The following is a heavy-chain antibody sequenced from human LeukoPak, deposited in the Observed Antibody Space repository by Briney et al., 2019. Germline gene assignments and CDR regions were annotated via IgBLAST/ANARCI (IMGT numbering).Heavy chain of an antibody. J-gene: IGHJ6*02. CDR2: ISAYNGNT. V-gene: IGHV1-18*01. CDR3: ARGDTIFGVVIMRYGMDV. CDR1: GYTFTSYG. D-gene: IGHD3-3*01. Sequence: ASVKVSCKASGYTFTSYGISWVRQAPGQGLEWMGWISAYNGNTNYAQKLQGRVTMTTDTSTSTAYMELRSLRSDDTAVYYCARGDTIFGVVIMRYGMDVWGQGTTVTVSS.